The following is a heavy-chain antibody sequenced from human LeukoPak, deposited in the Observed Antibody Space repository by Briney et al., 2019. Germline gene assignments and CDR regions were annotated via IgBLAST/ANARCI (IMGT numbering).Heavy chain of an antibody. D-gene: IGHD2-2*01. CDR1: GFTFSSYA. CDR2: ISYDGSNK. V-gene: IGHV3-30*04. Sequence: GRSLRLSCAASGFTFSSYAMHWVRQAPGKGLEWVAVISYDGSNKYYADSVKGRFTISRDNSKNTLYLQMNSLRAKDTAVYYCARDSAAARTRPVLDYWGQGTLVTVSS. CDR3: ARDSAAARTRPVLDY. J-gene: IGHJ4*02.